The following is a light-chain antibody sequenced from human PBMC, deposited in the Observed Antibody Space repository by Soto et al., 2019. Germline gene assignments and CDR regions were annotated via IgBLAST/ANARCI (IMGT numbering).Light chain of an antibody. CDR2: GDN. V-gene: IGLV1-40*01. CDR1: SANIGAGYD. Sequence: QPVLTQPPSVSGAPGLRVTISCTGNSANIGAGYDVHWYQQLPGTAPQLLIYGDNNRPSGVPDRFSGSKSGTSASLAITGLQAEDEADYSCQSYDNSLSGSWIFGGGTKLTVL. J-gene: IGLJ2*01. CDR3: QSYDNSLSGSWI.